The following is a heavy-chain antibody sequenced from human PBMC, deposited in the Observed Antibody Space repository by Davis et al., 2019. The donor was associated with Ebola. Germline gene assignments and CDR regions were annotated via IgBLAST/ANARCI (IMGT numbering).Heavy chain of an antibody. CDR2: IRSKAFGGKP. V-gene: IGHV3-49*04. D-gene: IGHD6-6*01. J-gene: IGHJ6*02. CDR3: SRDLKHRPPSYYDGMDV. Sequence: GESLKISCAASGFTFSSYWMSWVRQAPGKGLEWVGFIRSKAFGGKPAYAASVQGRFTISRDDSKSIVYLQMDSLKIEDTAVYYCSRDLKHRPPSYYDGMDVWGQGTSVTVSS. CDR1: GFTFSSYW.